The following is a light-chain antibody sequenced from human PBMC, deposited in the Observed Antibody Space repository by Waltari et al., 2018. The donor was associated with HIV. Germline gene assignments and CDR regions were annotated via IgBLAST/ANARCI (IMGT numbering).Light chain of an antibody. J-gene: IGLJ2*01. CDR1: RSNIGRNI. CDR3: AVWDDNLRGHL. V-gene: IGLV1-44*01. Sequence: QSVLTQPPSASGTPGQRVPISCSGSRSNIGRNIVNCYQQFPGTAPNLLVCYNDQRPSGVPDRFSGSKSGTSASLAISGLQPEDEADYYCAVWDDNLRGHLFGGGTKLTVL. CDR2: YND.